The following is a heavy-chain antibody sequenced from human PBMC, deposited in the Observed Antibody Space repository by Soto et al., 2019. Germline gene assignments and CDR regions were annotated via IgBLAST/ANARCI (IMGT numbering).Heavy chain of an antibody. J-gene: IGHJ5*02. CDR3: ARDYGHSSSWSILFDP. CDR2: IIPIFGTA. Sequence: QVQLVQSGAEVKKPGSSVKVSCKASGGTFSSYAISWVRQAPGQGLEWMGGIIPIFGTANYAQKFQGRVTITADECTSTAYMELSSLSSEDTAVYYCARDYGHSSSWSILFDPWGQGTLVTVSS. D-gene: IGHD6-13*01. CDR1: GGTFSSYA. V-gene: IGHV1-69*12.